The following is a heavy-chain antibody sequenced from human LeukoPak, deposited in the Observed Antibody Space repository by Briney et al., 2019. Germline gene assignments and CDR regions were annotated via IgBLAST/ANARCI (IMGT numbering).Heavy chain of an antibody. CDR2: IYYSGST. V-gene: IGHV4-59*08. Sequence: SETLSLTCTVSGGSISSYYWSWLRQPPGKGLEWIGYIYYSGSTNYNPSLKSRVTISVDTSKNQFSLKLSSVTAADTAVYYCARLLVRSIFGVVSYYFDYWGQGTLVTVSS. J-gene: IGHJ4*02. CDR1: GGSISSYY. CDR3: ARLLVRSIFGVVSYYFDY. D-gene: IGHD3-3*01.